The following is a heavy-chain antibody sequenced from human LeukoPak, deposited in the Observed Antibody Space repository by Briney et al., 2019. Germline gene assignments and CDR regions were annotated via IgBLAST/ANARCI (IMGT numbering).Heavy chain of an antibody. CDR2: ISAYNGDT. J-gene: IGHJ4*02. D-gene: IGHD6-13*01. CDR1: GYTFSNYG. Sequence: GASVKVSCKATGYTFSNYGISWVRQAPGQGLGWMGWISAYNGDTNYAQELQGRVTMTTDTSTSTAYMELRSLRSDDTAVYYCARPAERQLRYYFDYWGQGTLVTVSS. V-gene: IGHV1-18*01. CDR3: ARPAERQLRYYFDY.